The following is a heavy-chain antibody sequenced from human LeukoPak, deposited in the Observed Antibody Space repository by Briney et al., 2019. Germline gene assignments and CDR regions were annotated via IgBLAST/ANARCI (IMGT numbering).Heavy chain of an antibody. D-gene: IGHD6-13*01. J-gene: IGHJ4*02. CDR3: ARDRGEAAVPYYFDS. CDR1: GGSIRSYY. CDR2: IYTSGST. V-gene: IGHV4-4*07. Sequence: SGTLSLTCTVSGGSIRSYYWSWIRQPAGKGPEWIGRIYTSGSTKYNPSLKSRVTMSVDTSKNQFSLKLSSVTAADTAVYYCARDRGEAAVPYYFDSWGQGTLVTVSS.